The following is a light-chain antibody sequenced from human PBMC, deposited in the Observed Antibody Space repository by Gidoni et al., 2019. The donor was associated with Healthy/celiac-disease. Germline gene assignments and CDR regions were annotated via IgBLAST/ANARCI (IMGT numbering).Light chain of an antibody. CDR2: AAS. V-gene: IGKV1-39*01. J-gene: IGKJ1*01. CDR3: QQSYSTPPWT. CDR1: QSISSY. Sequence: DIQMTQSPSSLSASVGDRVTITSRASQSISSYLNWYQQKPGKAPKLLIYAASSLQSGGPSRVSGSGSGTDFTLTISSLQPEDFATYYCQQSYSTPPWTFGQGTKVEIK.